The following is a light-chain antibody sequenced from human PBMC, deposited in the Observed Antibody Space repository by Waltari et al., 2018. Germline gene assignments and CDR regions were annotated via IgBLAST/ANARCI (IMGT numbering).Light chain of an antibody. CDR1: QSVRSD. V-gene: IGKV3-15*01. J-gene: IGKJ1*01. CDR3: QQDKNYWT. Sequence: EIVMTQSPATLSVYPGERATPSFRASQSVRSDLAWYQQKPGQAPRLLIDGASSRVTGIPARFSGRGSVTEFTLTISSLQSEDFAVYYCQQDKNYWTFGQGTKVEIK. CDR2: GAS.